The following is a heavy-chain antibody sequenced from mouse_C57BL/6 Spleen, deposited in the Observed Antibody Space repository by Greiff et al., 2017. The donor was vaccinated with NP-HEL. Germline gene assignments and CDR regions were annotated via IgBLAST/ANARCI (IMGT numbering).Heavy chain of an antibody. CDR2: INPSSGYT. V-gene: IGHV1-7*01. CDR1: GYTFTSYW. Sequence: VQLVESGAELAKPGASVKLSCKASGYTFTSYWMHWVKQRPGQGLEWIGYINPSSGYTKYNQKFKDKATLTADKSSSTAYMQLSSLTYEDSAVYYCARGTLITTVVFDYWGQGTTLTVSS. CDR3: ARGTLITTVVFDY. J-gene: IGHJ2*01. D-gene: IGHD1-1*01.